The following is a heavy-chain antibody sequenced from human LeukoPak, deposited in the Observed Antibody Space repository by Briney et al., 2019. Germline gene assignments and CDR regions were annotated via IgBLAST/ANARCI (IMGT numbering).Heavy chain of an antibody. CDR2: IYYSGST. V-gene: IGHV4-61*01. CDR1: GGSVSSGSYH. CDR3: ARAPLYYYSMDV. J-gene: IGHJ6*02. Sequence: SETPSLTCTVSGGSVSSGSYHWSWIRQPPGKGLEWIGYIYYSGSTNYNPSLKSRVTISVDTSKNQFSLKLSSVTAADTAVYYCARAPLYYYSMDVWGQGTTVTVPS.